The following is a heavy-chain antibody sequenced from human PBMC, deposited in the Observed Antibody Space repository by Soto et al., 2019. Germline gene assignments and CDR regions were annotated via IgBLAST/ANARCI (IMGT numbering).Heavy chain of an antibody. CDR3: ARDRGEMVYAGFFDY. V-gene: IGHV1-3*01. CDR1: GYTFTSYA. J-gene: IGHJ4*02. CDR2: INAGNGNT. D-gene: IGHD2-8*01. Sequence: QVQLVQSGAEVKKPGASVKVSCKASGYTFTSYAMHWVRQAPGQRLEWMGWINAGNGNTKYSQKFQGRVTITRDTSASTAYMELSSLRSEDTAVYYCARDRGEMVYAGFFDYWGQGTLVTVSS.